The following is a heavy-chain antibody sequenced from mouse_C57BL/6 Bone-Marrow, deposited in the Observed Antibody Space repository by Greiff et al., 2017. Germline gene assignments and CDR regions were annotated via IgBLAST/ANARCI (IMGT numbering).Heavy chain of an antibody. CDR3: ARILGDAMDY. J-gene: IGHJ4*01. D-gene: IGHD3-1*01. CDR1: GYTFTSYW. V-gene: IGHV1-59*01. Sequence: QVHVKQPGAELVRPGTSVKLSCKASGYTFTSYWMHWVKQRPGQGLEWIGGIDPSDSYTNYNQKFKGKATLTVDTSSSTAYMQLSSLTSEDSAVYYCARILGDAMDYWGQGTSVTVSA. CDR2: IDPSDSYT.